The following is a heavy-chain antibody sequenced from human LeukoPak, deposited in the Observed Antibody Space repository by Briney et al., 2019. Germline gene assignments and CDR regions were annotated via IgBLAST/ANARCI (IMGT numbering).Heavy chain of an antibody. V-gene: IGHV4-59*01. J-gene: IGHJ4*02. CDR1: GGSISSYY. D-gene: IGHD1-26*01. CDR3: ASLGWDRGDY. Sequence: PSETLSLTCTVSGGSISSYYWSWIRQPPGKGLEWIGHIYYSGSTNYNPSLKSRVTISVDTSKNQFSLKLSSVTAADTAVYYCASLGWDRGDYWGQGTLVTVSS. CDR2: IYYSGST.